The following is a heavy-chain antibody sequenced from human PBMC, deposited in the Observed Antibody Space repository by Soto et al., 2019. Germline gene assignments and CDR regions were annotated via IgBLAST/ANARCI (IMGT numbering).Heavy chain of an antibody. CDR3: AKDGCSTTSCYTGNWFDP. J-gene: IGHJ5*02. CDR2: ISGGGGTA. CDR1: GFTFSSYA. Sequence: GSLRLSCAASGFTFSSYAMSWVRQAPGKGLEWVSAISGGGGTAYYADSVKGRFTISRDNSKNTLYVQMNSLRAEDTAVYYCAKDGCSTTSCYTGNWFDPWGQGTLVTVSS. V-gene: IGHV3-23*01. D-gene: IGHD2-2*02.